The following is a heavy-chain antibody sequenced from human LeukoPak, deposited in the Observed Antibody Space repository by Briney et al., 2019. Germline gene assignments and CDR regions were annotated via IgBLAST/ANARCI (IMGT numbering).Heavy chain of an antibody. CDR1: GFTFSSYA. CDR2: ISGSGGST. Sequence: GGSLRLSCAASGFTFSSYAMSWVRQAPGKGLEWVSAISGSGGSTYYADSVKGRFTIPRDNSKNTLYLQMNSLRAGDTAVYYCAKDPYIVSSTSQNWFDPWAREPWSPSPQ. V-gene: IGHV3-23*01. CDR3: AKDPYIVSSTSQNWFDP. D-gene: IGHD2-2*01. J-gene: IGHJ5*02.